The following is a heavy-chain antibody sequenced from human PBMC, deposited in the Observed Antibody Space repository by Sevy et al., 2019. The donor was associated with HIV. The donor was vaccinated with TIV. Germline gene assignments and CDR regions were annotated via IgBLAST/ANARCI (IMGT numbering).Heavy chain of an antibody. V-gene: IGHV3-21*01. CDR3: ARDQGYDFWSGYYNGVYYYGMDV. CDR2: ISSSSSYI. Sequence: GESLKISCAASGFTFSSYSINWVRQAPGKGLEWVSSISSSSSYIYYADSVKGRFTISRDNAKNSLYLQMNSLRAEDTAVYYCARDQGYDFWSGYYNGVYYYGMDVWGQGTTVTVSS. CDR1: GFTFSSYS. D-gene: IGHD3-3*01. J-gene: IGHJ6*02.